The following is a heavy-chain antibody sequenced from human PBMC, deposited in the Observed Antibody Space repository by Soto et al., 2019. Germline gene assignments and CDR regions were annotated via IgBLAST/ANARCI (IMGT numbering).Heavy chain of an antibody. CDR1: DDSTRSRYW. V-gene: IGHV4-4*02. CDR2: VNQSGTS. Sequence: SETLSLTCGVFDDSTRSRYWWTWLRRPPGRGLEWIGEVNQSGTSNYNPSLKSRVSISVDTSKNQFSLRVSSVTAADTAVYYCARVTGSKGYFDYWGQGTLVTVSS. J-gene: IGHJ4*02. D-gene: IGHD2-2*01. CDR3: ARVTGSKGYFDY.